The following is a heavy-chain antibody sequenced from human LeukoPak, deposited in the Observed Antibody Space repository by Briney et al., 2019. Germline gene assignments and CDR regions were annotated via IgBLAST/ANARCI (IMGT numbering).Heavy chain of an antibody. D-gene: IGHD3-22*01. CDR3: AVDYYDSSGYYLY. CDR2: IIPIFGTA. J-gene: IGHJ4*02. Sequence: GASVKVSCKASGGTLSSYAISWVRQAPGQGLEWMGGIIPIFGTANYAQKFQGRVTITADESTSTAYMELSSLRSEDTAVYYCAVDYYDSSGYYLYWGQGTLVTVSS. V-gene: IGHV1-69*13. CDR1: GGTLSSYA.